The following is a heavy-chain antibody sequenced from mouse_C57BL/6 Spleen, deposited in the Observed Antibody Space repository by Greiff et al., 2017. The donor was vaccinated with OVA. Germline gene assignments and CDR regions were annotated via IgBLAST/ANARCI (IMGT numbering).Heavy chain of an antibody. J-gene: IGHJ4*01. CDR1: GYTFTSYG. CDR3: ARTLSYYDYHYAMDY. Sequence: QVQLQQSGAELARPGASVKLSCKASGYTFTSYGISWVKQRTGQGLEWIGEIYPRSGNTYYTEKFKGKATLTADKSSSTAYMELRSLTSEDSAVYFCARTLSYYDYHYAMDYWGQGTSVTVSS. V-gene: IGHV1-81*01. CDR2: IYPRSGNT. D-gene: IGHD2-4*01.